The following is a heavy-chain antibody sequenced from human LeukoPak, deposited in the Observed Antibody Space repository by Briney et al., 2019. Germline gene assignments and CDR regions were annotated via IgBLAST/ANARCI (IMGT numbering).Heavy chain of an antibody. CDR2: INPSGGST. V-gene: IGHV1-46*01. Sequence: ASVKVSCKASGYTFTSYYMHWVRQAPGQGLEWMGIINPSGGSTSYAQKFQGRVTMTRDTSTSTVYMELSSLRSEDTAVYYCARDATPGDYYDSSGSGIVDYWGQGTLVTVSS. CDR3: ARDATPGDYYDSSGSGIVDY. CDR1: GYTFTSYY. D-gene: IGHD3-22*01. J-gene: IGHJ4*02.